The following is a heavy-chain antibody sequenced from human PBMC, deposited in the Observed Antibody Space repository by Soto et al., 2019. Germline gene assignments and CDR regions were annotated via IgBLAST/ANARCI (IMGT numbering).Heavy chain of an antibody. CDR2: ISGSGGST. CDR1: GFTFSSYA. CDR3: AKEIRRYYYDSSGYYSH. J-gene: IGHJ4*02. D-gene: IGHD3-22*01. V-gene: IGHV3-23*01. Sequence: GGSLRLSCAASGFTFSSYAMSWVRQAPGKGLEWVSAISGSGGSTYYADSVKGRFTISRDNSKNTLYLQMNSLRAEDTAVYYCAKEIRRYYYDSSGYYSHWGQGTLVTVSS.